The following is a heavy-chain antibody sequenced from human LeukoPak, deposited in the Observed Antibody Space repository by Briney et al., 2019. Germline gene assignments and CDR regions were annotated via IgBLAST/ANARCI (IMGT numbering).Heavy chain of an antibody. D-gene: IGHD4-11*01. V-gene: IGHV3-23*01. CDR3: AKEGNYGWFDP. Sequence: GGTLRLSCAASGFTFSSYDMSWVRQAPGKGLEWVSAISGSGGSTYYADSVKRRFNISRDNSKNTLYLQMTSLRAEDTAVYYLAKEGNYGWFDPWGQGTLVTVSS. CDR2: ISGSGGST. CDR1: GFTFSSYD. J-gene: IGHJ5*02.